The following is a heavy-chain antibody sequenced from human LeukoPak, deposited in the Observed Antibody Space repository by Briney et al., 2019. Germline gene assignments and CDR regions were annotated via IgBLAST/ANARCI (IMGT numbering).Heavy chain of an antibody. J-gene: IGHJ3*02. CDR1: GFTLSNYA. V-gene: IGHV3-21*01. Sequence: PGGSLRLSRVASGFTLSNYAMHWVRQAPGKGLEWVSSISSSSSYIYYADSVKGRFTISRDNAKNSLYLQMNSLRAEDTAVYYCARVGNHDAFDIWGQGTMVTVSS. D-gene: IGHD1-26*01. CDR2: ISSSSSYI. CDR3: ARVGNHDAFDI.